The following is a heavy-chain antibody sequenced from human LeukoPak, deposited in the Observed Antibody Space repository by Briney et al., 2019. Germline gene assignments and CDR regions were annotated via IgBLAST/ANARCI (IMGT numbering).Heavy chain of an antibody. V-gene: IGHV4-34*01. CDR2: INHSGST. CDR1: GGSFSGYY. J-gene: IGHJ4*02. D-gene: IGHD3-22*01. Sequence: SETLSLTCAVYGGSFSGYYWSWIRQPPGKGREWIGEINHSGSTNYNPSLKSRVTISVDKSKNQFSLKLSSVTAADTAVYYCARFYYDSSGYYYIPGDYWGQGTLVTVSS. CDR3: ARFYYDSSGYYYIPGDY.